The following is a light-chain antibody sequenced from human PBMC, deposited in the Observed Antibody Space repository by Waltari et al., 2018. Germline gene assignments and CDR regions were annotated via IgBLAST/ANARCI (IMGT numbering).Light chain of an antibody. J-gene: IGKJ1*01. Sequence: DIQMTQSPSFVSASVGDRVTITCRASQGVSKYLAWYQQKPGRAPRVLIFDISTLQSGVRSRFSGGGSGTEFSLTISSLQPEDFATYYCQQGDSFPPTFGQGTKVEIK. CDR2: DIS. CDR3: QQGDSFPPT. V-gene: IGKV1-12*01. CDR1: QGVSKY.